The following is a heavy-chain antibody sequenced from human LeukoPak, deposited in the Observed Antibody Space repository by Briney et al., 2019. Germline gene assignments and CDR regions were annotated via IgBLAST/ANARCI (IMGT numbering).Heavy chain of an antibody. CDR2: IYNGGTT. V-gene: IGHV3-53*01. CDR1: GVTVSGNY. D-gene: IGHD4-23*01. CDR3: ARRAGGYSHPYDY. J-gene: IGHJ4*02. Sequence: GGSLRLSCAVSGVTVSGNYMSWVRQAPGKGLELVSLIYNGGTTYYADAVKGRVTISRDNSKNTLYLQINSLRAEHTAVYYCARRAGGYSHPYDYWGQGILVIVSS.